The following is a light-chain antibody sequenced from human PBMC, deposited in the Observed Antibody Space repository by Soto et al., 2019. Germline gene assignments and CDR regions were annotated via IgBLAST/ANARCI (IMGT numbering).Light chain of an antibody. CDR1: QSVSSSY. CDR3: QQYGSSSP. V-gene: IGKV3-20*01. J-gene: IGKJ1*01. Sequence: EIVLTQSPGTLSLSPGERATLSCRASQSVSSSYLAWYQQKPGQAPRLLIYGASSKATGIPDRFSVSWSGTDFSLTFSRLEPEDFAVYYCQQYGSSSPFGQGTKVDIK. CDR2: GAS.